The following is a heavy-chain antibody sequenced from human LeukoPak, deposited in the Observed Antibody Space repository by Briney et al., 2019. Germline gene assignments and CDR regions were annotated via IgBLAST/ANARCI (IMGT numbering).Heavy chain of an antibody. D-gene: IGHD5-24*01. Sequence: GGSLRLSCAASGFTFSSHAVSWVRQAPGKGLEWVSAISGSGGTTYYADSVKGRFTISRDNSKNTLYLQMNSLRAEDTAVYYCAKELSEMATISPFDYWGQGTLVTVSS. J-gene: IGHJ4*02. CDR3: AKELSEMATISPFDY. CDR1: GFTFSSHA. V-gene: IGHV3-23*01. CDR2: ISGSGGTT.